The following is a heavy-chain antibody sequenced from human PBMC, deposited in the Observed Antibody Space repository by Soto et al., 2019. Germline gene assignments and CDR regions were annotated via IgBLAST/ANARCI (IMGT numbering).Heavy chain of an antibody. V-gene: IGHV3-48*03. CDR3: ARDSYYDSSGYYYWYYYGMDV. D-gene: IGHD3-22*01. Sequence: PGGSLRLSCAASGFTFSSYEMNWVRQAPGKGLEWVSYISSSGSTIYYADSVKGRFTISRDNAKNSLYLQMNSLRAEDTAVYYCARDSYYDSSGYYYWYYYGMDVWGQGTTVTVSS. J-gene: IGHJ6*02. CDR2: ISSSGSTI. CDR1: GFTFSSYE.